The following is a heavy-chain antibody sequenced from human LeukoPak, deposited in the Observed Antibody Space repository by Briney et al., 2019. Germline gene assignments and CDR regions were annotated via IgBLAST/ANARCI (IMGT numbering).Heavy chain of an antibody. Sequence: SGTLSLTCTVSGGSISNSTYYWGWIRQPPGKGLEWVGTVYYSGSAYYNPSLKSRVTISVDTSKNQFSLKLRSVTAADTAVYYCARRIFGLYYFDYWGQGSLVTVSS. J-gene: IGHJ4*02. V-gene: IGHV4-39*01. CDR1: GGSISNSTYY. CDR2: VYYSGSA. CDR3: ARRIFGLYYFDY. D-gene: IGHD3/OR15-3a*01.